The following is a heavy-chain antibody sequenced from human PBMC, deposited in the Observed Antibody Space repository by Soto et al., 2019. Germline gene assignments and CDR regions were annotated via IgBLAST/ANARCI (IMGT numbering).Heavy chain of an antibody. Sequence: EEQLLESGGGLAQPGGSLRLSCATSGFTFTTYAMNWVRQAPGKGLEWVSLISYSGGTTYYTDSVKGRFTISRDNSKNTLYLQMYILRAEDTAVYYCARSPTTVTTTDYFDYWGQGTLVTVSS. J-gene: IGHJ4*02. CDR2: ISYSGGTT. CDR1: GFTFTTYA. D-gene: IGHD4-17*01. V-gene: IGHV3-23*01. CDR3: ARSPTTVTTTDYFDY.